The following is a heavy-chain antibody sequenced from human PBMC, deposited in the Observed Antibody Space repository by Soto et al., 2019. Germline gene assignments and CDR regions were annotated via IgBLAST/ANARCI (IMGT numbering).Heavy chain of an antibody. CDR2: IYYSGST. J-gene: IGHJ4*02. Sequence: QVQLQESGPGLVKPSETLSLTCTVSGGSLSSYYWSWIRQPPGKGLEWIGYIYYSGSTNYNPSLKRRVTISVDTSKNQLSLKLSSVTAADTAVYYCARRYGYYFDYWGQGTLVTVSS. CDR1: GGSLSSYY. D-gene: IGHD4-17*01. V-gene: IGHV4-59*08. CDR3: ARRYGYYFDY.